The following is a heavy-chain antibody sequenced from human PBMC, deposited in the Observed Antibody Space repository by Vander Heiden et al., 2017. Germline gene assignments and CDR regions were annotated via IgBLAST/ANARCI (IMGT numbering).Heavy chain of an antibody. CDR1: GFTLSRYP. V-gene: IGHV3-21*06. D-gene: IGHD2-21*02. CDR3: AGGADCGGDCDWGVAFEI. CDR2: KIASGTYK. Sequence: EVPPMVYGGTLATPGRHTRSSCAASGFTLSRYPLNWVRQATGKGMEWGSTKIASGTYKDYADSVKGRFTISKDNARNSLYVEMNSLRDEDTAVYYCAGGADCGGDCDWGVAFEIWGQGTMVTVSS. J-gene: IGHJ3*02.